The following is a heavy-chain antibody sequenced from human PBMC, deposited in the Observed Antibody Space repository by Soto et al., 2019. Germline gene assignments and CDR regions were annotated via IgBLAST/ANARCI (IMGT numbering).Heavy chain of an antibody. Sequence: ASVKVSCKASGYTFINYYMHWVRQAPGQGLEWMGIINPNGGSTTYAQKFQGRVTLTRDTSTNTVNMELRSLRSEDTAVYYCAREKWLVRRNDPFDIWGQGTMVTVSS. J-gene: IGHJ3*02. CDR2: INPNGGST. V-gene: IGHV1-46*01. CDR1: GYTFINYY. CDR3: AREKWLVRRNDPFDI. D-gene: IGHD6-19*01.